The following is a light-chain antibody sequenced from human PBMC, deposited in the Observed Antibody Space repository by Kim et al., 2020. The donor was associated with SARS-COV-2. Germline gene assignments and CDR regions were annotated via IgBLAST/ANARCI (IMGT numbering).Light chain of an antibody. V-gene: IGKV1-12*01. CDR2: AAS. J-gene: IGKJ2*01. CDR3: QQANSFPHT. CDR1: QDISNW. Sequence: ASVGDRVTITCRASQDISNWLAWYQQKPGKAPKLLISAASTLQGGVPSRFTGSGSGTDFTLTISSLQPEDFATYYCQQANSFPHTFGQGTKVDIK.